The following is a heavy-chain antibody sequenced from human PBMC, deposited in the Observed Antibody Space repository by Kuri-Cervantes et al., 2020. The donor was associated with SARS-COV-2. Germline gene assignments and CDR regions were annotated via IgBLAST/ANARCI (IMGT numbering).Heavy chain of an antibody. CDR2: ISTSTSTK. CDR3: AKAGGYSGYLYYFDY. Sequence: GESLKISCAASAFTFSSCSMNWVRQAPGKGLEWVSYISTSTSTKYYADSVKGRFTISRDNSKNTLYLQMNSLRAEDTAVYYCAKAGGYSGYLYYFDYWGQGTLVTVSS. V-gene: IGHV3-48*01. D-gene: IGHD5-12*01. CDR1: AFTFSSCS. J-gene: IGHJ4*02.